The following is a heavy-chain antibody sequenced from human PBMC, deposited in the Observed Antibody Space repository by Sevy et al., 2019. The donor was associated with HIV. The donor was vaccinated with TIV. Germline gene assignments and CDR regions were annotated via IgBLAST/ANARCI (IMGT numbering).Heavy chain of an antibody. Sequence: GVSLRLTCAASGFAFYDYSMSWIRLAPGKGLEWVATLSFGCGKINYADSVKGRFTISRDNSKNSFYLQMDNLRVEDTALYYCAREGCTRPHDYWGQGTRVTVSS. D-gene: IGHD2-8*01. V-gene: IGHV3-23*01. CDR2: LSFGCGKI. CDR3: AREGCTRPHDY. J-gene: IGHJ4*02. CDR1: GFAFYDYS.